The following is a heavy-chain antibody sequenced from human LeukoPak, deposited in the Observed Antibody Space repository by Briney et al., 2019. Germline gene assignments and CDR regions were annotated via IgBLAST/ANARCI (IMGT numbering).Heavy chain of an antibody. D-gene: IGHD2-2*01. V-gene: IGHV1-18*01. CDR3: ARALYCSSTSCLQFYYYYYGMDV. J-gene: IGHJ6*02. CDR2: ISAYNGNT. Sequence: GASVTVSCTASGYTFTSYGISWVRQAPGQGLEWMGWISAYNGNTNYAQKLQGRVTMTTDTSTSTAYMELRSLGSDDTAVYYCARALYCSSTSCLQFYYYYYGMDVWGQGTTVTVSS. CDR1: GYTFTSYG.